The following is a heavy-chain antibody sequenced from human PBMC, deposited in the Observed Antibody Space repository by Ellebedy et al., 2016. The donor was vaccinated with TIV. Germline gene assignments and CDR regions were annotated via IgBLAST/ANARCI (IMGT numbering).Heavy chain of an antibody. J-gene: IGHJ4*02. V-gene: IGHV4-39*01. D-gene: IGHD3-22*01. Sequence: SETLSLTCTVSGASITSTIYYWDWIRQPPGKGLEWIGSIYYSVTTYYNLSLKSRVTMSVDTSRNKFSLKLSSLTAEDTAVYYCARHNVDSGSYYLYNFDYWGQGTLVTVSS. CDR2: IYYSVTT. CDR1: GASITSTIYY. CDR3: ARHNVDSGSYYLYNFDY.